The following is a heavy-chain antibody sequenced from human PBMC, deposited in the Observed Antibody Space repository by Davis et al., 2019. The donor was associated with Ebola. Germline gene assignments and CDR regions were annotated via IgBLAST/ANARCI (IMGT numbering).Heavy chain of an antibody. CDR2: ISSSSSYT. Sequence: GGSLRLSCAASGFTFSDYYMSWIRQAPGKGLEWVSYISSSSSYTNYADSVKGRFTISRDNAKNSLYLQMNSLRAEDTAVYYCARTPYCSGGICLAPLDYWGQGTLVTVSS. CDR1: GFTFSDYY. V-gene: IGHV3-11*03. CDR3: ARTPYCSGGICLAPLDY. J-gene: IGHJ4*02. D-gene: IGHD2-15*01.